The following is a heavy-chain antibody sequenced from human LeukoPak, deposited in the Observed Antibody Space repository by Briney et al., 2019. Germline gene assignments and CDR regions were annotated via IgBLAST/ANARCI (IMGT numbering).Heavy chain of an antibody. D-gene: IGHD3-3*01. CDR3: ARVVISYDFWSGYSPAARGYFDY. V-gene: IGHV4-4*07. CDR2: IYTSGST. Sequence: SETLSLTCTVSGGSISSYYWSWIRQPAGKGLEWIGRIYTSGSTNYNPSLKSRVTMSVDTSKKRFSLKLSSVTAADTAVYYCARVVISYDFWSGYSPAARGYFDYWGQGTLVTVSS. CDR1: GGSISSYY. J-gene: IGHJ4*02.